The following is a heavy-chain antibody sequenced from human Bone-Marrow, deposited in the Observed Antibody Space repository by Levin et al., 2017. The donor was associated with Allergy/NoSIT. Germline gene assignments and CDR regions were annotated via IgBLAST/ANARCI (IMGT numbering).Heavy chain of an antibody. V-gene: IGHV4-34*01. D-gene: IGHD1-26*01. Sequence: SETLSLTCALSGGSFSPYYWSWIRQSPEKGLEWIGEIHHSGKTDFNPSLQSRLSMSVDTSKNQFSLKLNSVTAADTGIYYCAGMYSGSFDSWGQGSLVTVSS. CDR1: GGSFSPYY. CDR2: IHHSGKT. J-gene: IGHJ5*01. CDR3: AGMYSGSFDS.